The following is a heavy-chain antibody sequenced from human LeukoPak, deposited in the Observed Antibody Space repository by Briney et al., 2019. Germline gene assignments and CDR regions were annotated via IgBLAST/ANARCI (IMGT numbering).Heavy chain of an antibody. V-gene: IGHV3-7*01. D-gene: IGHD3-10*01. CDR1: GFTFSNAW. CDR3: ARDRTMVRGSPSWFDP. CDR2: IKQDGSEK. J-gene: IGHJ5*02. Sequence: GGSLRLSCAASGFTFSNAWMSWVRQAPGKGLEWVANIKQDGSEKYYVDSVKGRFTISRDNAKNSLYLQMNSLRAEDTAVYYCARDRTMVRGSPSWFDPWGQGTLVTVSS.